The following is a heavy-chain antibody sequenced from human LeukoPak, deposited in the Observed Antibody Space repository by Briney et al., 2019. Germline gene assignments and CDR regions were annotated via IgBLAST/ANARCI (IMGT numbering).Heavy chain of an antibody. CDR3: AGGGVTTVITHYYYVMDV. CDR2: INSDGSST. J-gene: IGHJ6*02. D-gene: IGHD4-17*01. V-gene: IGHV3-74*01. CDR1: GFTFSSYW. Sequence: GGSLRHSCAASGFTFSSYWMHWVRQAPGKGLVWVSRINSDGSSTSYADSVKGRFTISRDNAKNTLYLQMNSLRAEDTAVYYCAGGGVTTVITHYYYVMDVWGQGTTVTVSS.